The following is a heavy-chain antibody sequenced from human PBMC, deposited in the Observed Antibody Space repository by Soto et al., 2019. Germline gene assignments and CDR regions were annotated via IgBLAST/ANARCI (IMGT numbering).Heavy chain of an antibody. CDR3: ATDRGAVAGLDAFDI. CDR1: GYTLTELS. Sequence: ASVKVSCKVSGYTLTELSMHWVRQAPGKGLEWMGGFDPEDGETIYAQKFQGRVTMTEDTSTDTAYMELSSLRSEDTAVYYCATDRGAVAGLDAFDIWGQGTMVTVSS. CDR2: FDPEDGET. J-gene: IGHJ3*02. D-gene: IGHD6-19*01. V-gene: IGHV1-24*01.